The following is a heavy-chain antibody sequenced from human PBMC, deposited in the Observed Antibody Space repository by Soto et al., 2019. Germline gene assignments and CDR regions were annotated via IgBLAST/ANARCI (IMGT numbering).Heavy chain of an antibody. J-gene: IGHJ6*02. CDR1: GYTFTSYD. Sequence: AASVKVSCKASGYTFTSYDINWVRQATGQGLEWMGWMNPNSGNTGYAQKFQGRVTMTRNTSISTAYMELSSLRSEDTAVYYCARGGSGSYFFYYYGMDVWGQGTTVTVSS. D-gene: IGHD1-26*01. CDR3: ARGGSGSYFFYYYGMDV. CDR2: MNPNSGNT. V-gene: IGHV1-8*01.